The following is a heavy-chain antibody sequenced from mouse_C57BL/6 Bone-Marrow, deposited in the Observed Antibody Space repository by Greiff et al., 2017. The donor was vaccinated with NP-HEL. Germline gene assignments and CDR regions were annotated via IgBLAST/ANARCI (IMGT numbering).Heavy chain of an antibody. D-gene: IGHD2-5*01. V-gene: IGHV5-16*01. CDR2: INYDGSST. J-gene: IGHJ2*01. Sequence: EVKVVESEGGLVQPGSSMKLSCTASGFTFSDYYMAWVRQVPEKGLEWVANINYDGSSTYYLDSLKSRFIISRDNAKNILYLQMSSLKSEDTATYYCARGAYYSNYLDYWGQGTTLTVSS. CDR1: GFTFSDYY. CDR3: ARGAYYSNYLDY.